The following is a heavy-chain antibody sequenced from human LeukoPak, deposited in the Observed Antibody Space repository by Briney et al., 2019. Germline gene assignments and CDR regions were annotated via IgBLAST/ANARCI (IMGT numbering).Heavy chain of an antibody. V-gene: IGHV1-46*01. J-gene: IGHJ4*02. Sequence: GASVKVSCKASGYTFTSYYMHWVRQAPGQGLEWMGIINPSGGNTNYAQKFQGRVTMTRDTSTSTVYMELSSLRSEDTAVYYCARFAVHRRLAVAGQFGLDYWGQGTLVTVSS. CDR2: INPSGGNT. CDR1: GYTFTSYY. D-gene: IGHD6-19*01. CDR3: ARFAVHRRLAVAGQFGLDY.